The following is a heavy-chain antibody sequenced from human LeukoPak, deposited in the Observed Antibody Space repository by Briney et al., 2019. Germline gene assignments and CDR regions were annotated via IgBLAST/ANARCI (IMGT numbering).Heavy chain of an antibody. CDR3: AKAGKVGIQLWYRAPDY. Sequence: GGSLRLSCAASGFTFSSYEMNWVRQAPGKGLEWVSYISSSGSTIYYADSVKGRFTISRDNAKNSLYLQMNSLRAEDTAVYYCAKAGKVGIQLWYRAPDYWGQGTLVTVSS. CDR2: ISSSGSTI. CDR1: GFTFSSYE. V-gene: IGHV3-48*03. D-gene: IGHD5-18*01. J-gene: IGHJ4*02.